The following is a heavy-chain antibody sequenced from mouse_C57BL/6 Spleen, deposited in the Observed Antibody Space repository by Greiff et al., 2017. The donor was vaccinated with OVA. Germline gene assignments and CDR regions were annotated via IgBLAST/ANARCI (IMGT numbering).Heavy chain of an antibody. J-gene: IGHJ4*01. CDR2: INPNNGGT. CDR1: GYTFTDYN. D-gene: IGHD2-10*01. Sequence: EVQLQQSGPELVKPGASVKISCKASGYTFTDYNMDWVKQSPGKSLEWIGDINPNNGGTIYNQKFKGKATVTVDKSSSTAYMELRSLTSEDTAVYDCARAYYRNYDAMDYWGQGTSVTVSS. CDR3: ARAYYRNYDAMDY. V-gene: IGHV1-18*01.